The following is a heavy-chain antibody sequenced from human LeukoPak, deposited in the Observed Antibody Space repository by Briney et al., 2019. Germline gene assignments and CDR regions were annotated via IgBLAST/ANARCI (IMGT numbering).Heavy chain of an antibody. J-gene: IGHJ6*04. CDR1: GYTFTSYG. Sequence: ASVKVSCKASGYTFTSYGISWVRQAPGQGLEWMGWISAYNGNTNYAQKLQGRVTMNTDTSTSTAYMELRSLRSDDTAVYYCARAPGEGTCSSTSCYGDWYYYYGMDVWGKGTTVTVSS. CDR3: ARAPGEGTCSSTSCYGDWYYYYGMDV. D-gene: IGHD2-2*01. V-gene: IGHV1-18*04. CDR2: ISAYNGNT.